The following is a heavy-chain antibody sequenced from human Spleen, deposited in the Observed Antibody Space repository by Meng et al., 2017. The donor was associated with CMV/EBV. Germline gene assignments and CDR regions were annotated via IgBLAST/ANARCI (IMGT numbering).Heavy chain of an antibody. V-gene: IGHV3-74*01. D-gene: IGHD6-13*01. J-gene: IGHJ5*02. CDR2: INSDGSST. CDR3: ARALGAAECS. Sequence: GESLKISCAASGFTFRSYWMHWVRQAPGKGLVWVSRINSDGSSTSYADSVKGRFTISRDNAKNTLYLQMKSLRAEDTAVYYCARALGAAECSWGQGTLVTVSS. CDR1: GFTFRSYW.